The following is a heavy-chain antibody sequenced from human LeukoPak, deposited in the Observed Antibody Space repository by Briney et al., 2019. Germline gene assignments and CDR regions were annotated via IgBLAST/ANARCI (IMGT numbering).Heavy chain of an antibody. CDR2: ISNSGGNT. V-gene: IGHV3-23*01. J-gene: IGHJ4*02. D-gene: IGHD3-16*02. CDR3: AKGGGLRAGGSYRIDY. CDR1: GFTFTTYA. Sequence: PGGSLSLSCAASGFTFTTYAMSWVRQAPGKGLEWVSSISNSGGNTNYADSVQGRFTVSRDNSKNTLYLQMNSLRAEDTAVYYCAKGGGLRAGGSYRIDYWGQGTLVTVSS.